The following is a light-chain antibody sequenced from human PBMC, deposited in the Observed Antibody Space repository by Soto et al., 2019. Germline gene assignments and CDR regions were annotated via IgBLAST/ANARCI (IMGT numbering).Light chain of an antibody. CDR1: SSDIGNSNY. Sequence: QSALTQPVSVSGSPGQSVTISCVGTSSDIGNSNYVSWYQQHPGKAPNLMIYGVSNRPSGVSKRFSGSKSGNTASLTIPGLQAEDEADYFRYSSRRSSSTFYVFGTGTKLTVL. CDR3: YSSRRSSSTFYV. V-gene: IGLV2-14*03. CDR2: GVS. J-gene: IGLJ1*01.